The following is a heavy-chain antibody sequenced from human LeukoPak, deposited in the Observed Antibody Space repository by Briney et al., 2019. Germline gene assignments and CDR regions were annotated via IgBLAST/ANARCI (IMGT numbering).Heavy chain of an antibody. CDR1: GFTFSSYS. CDR2: ITRSSSSI. Sequence: GGSLRLSCAASGFTFSSYSMNWVRQAPGKGLERVSYITRSSSSIYYADSVRGRFTISRDNAENSLYLQMNSLRAEDTAVYYCARGLQQLVRGFNYYFMDVWGKGTTVTVSS. J-gene: IGHJ6*03. V-gene: IGHV3-48*01. D-gene: IGHD6-13*01. CDR3: ARGLQQLVRGFNYYFMDV.